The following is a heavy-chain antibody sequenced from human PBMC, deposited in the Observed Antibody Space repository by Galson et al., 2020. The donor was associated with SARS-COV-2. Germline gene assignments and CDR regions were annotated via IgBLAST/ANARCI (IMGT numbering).Heavy chain of an antibody. Sequence: SETLSLTCTVSGGSVSAYYWSWIRQPPGMGLEWIGNVYHSGSTNYNPSLKSRLTMSIDMSKNQFSLRLRSVTAADTAVYYCARLPRRGMFDYWGLGTLVTVSS. D-gene: IGHD3-10*01. CDR2: VYHSGST. CDR3: ARLPRRGMFDY. V-gene: IGHV4-59*08. CDR1: GGSVSAYY. J-gene: IGHJ4*02.